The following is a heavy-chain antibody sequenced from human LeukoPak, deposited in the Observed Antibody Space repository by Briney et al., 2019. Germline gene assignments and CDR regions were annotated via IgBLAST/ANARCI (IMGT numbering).Heavy chain of an antibody. Sequence: GGSLRLSCAASGFTFSSYGMHWVRQAPGKGLEWVAVISYDGSNKYHADSVKGRFTISRDNSKNTLYLQMNSLRPEDTALYYCAKDLIYWGQGTLVTVSS. V-gene: IGHV3-30*18. CDR1: GFTFSSYG. J-gene: IGHJ4*02. CDR2: ISYDGSNK. CDR3: AKDLIY.